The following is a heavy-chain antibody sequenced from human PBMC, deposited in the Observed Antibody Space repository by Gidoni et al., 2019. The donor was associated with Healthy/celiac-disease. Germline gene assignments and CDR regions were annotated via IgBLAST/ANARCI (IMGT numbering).Heavy chain of an antibody. CDR1: GFPFDDYG. D-gene: IGHD4-17*01. J-gene: IGHJ6*02. V-gene: IGHV3-20*01. CDR2: INWNGGST. CDR3: ARALYGDSNGMDV. Sequence: EVQLVESGGGVVRPGGSLRRPCAASGFPFDDYGRSWVRQAPGKGLEWVSGINWNGGSTGYADSVKGRFTISRDNAKNSLYLQMNSLRAEDTALYHCARALYGDSNGMDVWGQGTTVTVSS.